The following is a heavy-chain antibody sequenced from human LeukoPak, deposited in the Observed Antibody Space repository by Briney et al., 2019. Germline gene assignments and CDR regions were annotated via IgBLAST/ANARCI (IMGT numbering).Heavy chain of an antibody. Sequence: GGSLRLSCAASGFIFDRYGMTWVRQAPGEGLKWVSSISDSGSRTYYADSVKGRFTVPRDNSKNTVYVQMNSLRAEDTAIYYCAKQESSGSYPYYFDYWGQGTLVTVSS. J-gene: IGHJ4*02. CDR3: AKQESSGSYPYYFDY. CDR1: GFIFDRYG. CDR2: ISDSGSRT. D-gene: IGHD3-22*01. V-gene: IGHV3-23*01.